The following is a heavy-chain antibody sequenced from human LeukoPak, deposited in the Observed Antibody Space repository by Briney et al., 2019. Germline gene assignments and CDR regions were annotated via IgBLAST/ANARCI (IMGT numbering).Heavy chain of an antibody. CDR3: ARVSDDSSGPTFDY. D-gene: IGHD3-22*01. J-gene: IGHJ4*02. CDR2: IYPGDSDT. Sequence: GESLKISCKASGYSLTDYWIGWVRQMPGKGLEWMGIIYPGDSDTRYSPSFQGQVTISVDNSISTAYLQWSSLKASDTAIYYCARVSDDSSGPTFDYWGQGTLVTVSS. V-gene: IGHV5-51*01. CDR1: GYSLTDYW.